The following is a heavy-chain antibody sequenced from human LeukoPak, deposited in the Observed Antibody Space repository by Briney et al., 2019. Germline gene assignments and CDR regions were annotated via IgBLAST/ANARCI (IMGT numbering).Heavy chain of an antibody. D-gene: IGHD3-10*01. CDR3: ASVPRYYYGSGSSPYGMDV. CDR2: ISSSSSYI. Sequence: GGSLRLSCAASGFTFSSYSMNWVRQAPGKGLEWVSSISSSSSYIYNADSVKGRFTISRDNAKNSLYLQMNSLRAEDTAAYYCASVPRYYYGSGSSPYGMDVWGQGTTVTVSS. CDR1: GFTFSSYS. V-gene: IGHV3-21*04. J-gene: IGHJ6*02.